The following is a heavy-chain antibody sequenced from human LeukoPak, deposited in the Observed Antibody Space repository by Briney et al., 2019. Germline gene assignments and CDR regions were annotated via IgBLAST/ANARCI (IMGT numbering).Heavy chain of an antibody. D-gene: IGHD3-9*01. J-gene: IGHJ5*02. CDR2: IYYSGST. V-gene: IGHV4-59*01. Sequence: SETLSLTCTVSGGSISSYYWSWIRQPPGKGLEWIGYIYYSGSTNYNPSLKSRVTTSVDTSKNQFSLKLSSVTAADTAVYYCARYLRYSNWFDPWGQGTLVTVSS. CDR3: ARYLRYSNWFDP. CDR1: GGSISSYY.